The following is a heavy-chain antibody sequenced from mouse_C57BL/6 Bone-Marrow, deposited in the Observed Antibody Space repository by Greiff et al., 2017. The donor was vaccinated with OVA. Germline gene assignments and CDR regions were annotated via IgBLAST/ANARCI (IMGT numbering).Heavy chain of an antibody. Sequence: QVQLQQSGAELARPGASVKLSCKASGYTFTSYGISWVKQRTGQGLEWIGEIYPRSGNTYYNEKFKGKATLTADKSSSTAYMELRSLTSEDSAVYFCASYYSNYFDDWGQGTTLTVSS. CDR1: GYTFTSYG. V-gene: IGHV1-81*01. CDR2: IYPRSGNT. D-gene: IGHD2-5*01. J-gene: IGHJ2*01. CDR3: ASYYSNYFDD.